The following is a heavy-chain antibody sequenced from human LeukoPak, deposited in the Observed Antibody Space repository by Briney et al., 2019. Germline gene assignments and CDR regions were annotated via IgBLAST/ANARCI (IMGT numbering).Heavy chain of an antibody. V-gene: IGHV3-74*01. J-gene: IGHJ4*02. CDR1: GFTFSSYW. CDR3: ARGKYFDSSGVYYFHY. D-gene: IGHD3-22*01. Sequence: PGGSLRLSCAASGFTFSSYWMHWVRQAPGKGLVWVSCINSDGSSTSYADSVKGRFTISRDNAKNTLYLQMNSLMAEDTAVYYCARGKYFDSSGVYYFHYWGPGTLGTVSS. CDR2: INSDGSST.